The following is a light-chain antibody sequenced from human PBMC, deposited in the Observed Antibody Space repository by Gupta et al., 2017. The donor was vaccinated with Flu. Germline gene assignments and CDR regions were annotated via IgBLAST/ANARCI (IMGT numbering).Light chain of an antibody. CDR1: QSLGYSDGSTV. J-gene: IGKJ1*01. CDR2: LVS. V-gene: IGKV2-30*01. CDR3: MQGAHWPWA. Sequence: ISCRSSQSLGYSDGSTVLHWFQQRPGQSPRRLIYLVSHRDSGVPDRFSGSGSGTKFTLKISRVEAEDVGIYFCMQGAHWPWAFGQGTKVEIK.